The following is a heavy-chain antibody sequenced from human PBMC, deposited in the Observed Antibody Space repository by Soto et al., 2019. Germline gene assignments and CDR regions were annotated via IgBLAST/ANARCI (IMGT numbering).Heavy chain of an antibody. Sequence: PGGSLRLSCAASGFTFSDYYMSRIRQAPGKGLEWVSYISSSGSTIYYADSVKGRFTISRDNAKNSLYLQMNSLRAEDTAVYYCARAPDYGDYFDYWGQGTLVTVSS. V-gene: IGHV3-11*01. CDR3: ARAPDYGDYFDY. CDR1: GFTFSDYY. D-gene: IGHD4-17*01. J-gene: IGHJ4*02. CDR2: ISSSGSTI.